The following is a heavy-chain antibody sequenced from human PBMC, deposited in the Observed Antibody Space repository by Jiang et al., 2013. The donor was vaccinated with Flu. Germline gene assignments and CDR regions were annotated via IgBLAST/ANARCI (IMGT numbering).Heavy chain of an antibody. D-gene: IGHD1-7*01. CDR3: VRSQMGTTVLES. CDR2: MYFIGNT. Sequence: GLVKPSETLSLTCTVSGDSISNSYWSWIRQPAGKGLEWIGRMYFIGNTNYNPSLMSRVTMSVDTSKNQFSLNLTSVTAADTAIYYCVRSQMGTTVLESWGQGTLVTVSS. J-gene: IGHJ4*02. CDR1: GDSISNSY. V-gene: IGHV4-4*07.